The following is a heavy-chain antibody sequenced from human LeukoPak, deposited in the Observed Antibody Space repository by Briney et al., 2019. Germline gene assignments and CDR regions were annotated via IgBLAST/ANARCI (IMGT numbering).Heavy chain of an antibody. CDR1: GGSISSYY. D-gene: IGHD3-10*01. CDR2: IYYSGST. V-gene: IGHV4-59*01. Sequence: PSETLSLTYTVSGGSISSYYWSWIRQPPGKGLEWIGYIYYSGSTNYNPSLKSRVTISVDTSKNQFSLKLSSVTAADTAVYYCAREGSGRYYFDYWGQGTLVTVSS. CDR3: AREGSGRYYFDY. J-gene: IGHJ4*02.